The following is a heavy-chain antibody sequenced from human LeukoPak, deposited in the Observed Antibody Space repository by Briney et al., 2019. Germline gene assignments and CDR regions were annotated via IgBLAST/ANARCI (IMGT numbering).Heavy chain of an antibody. CDR2: ISSSSSYI. D-gene: IGHD6-13*01. V-gene: IGHV3-21*01. CDR1: GFTFSSYS. Sequence: GGSLRLSCAASGFTFSSYSMNWVRQAPGKGLEWVSSISSSSSYIYYADSVKGRFTISRDNAKTSLYLQMNSLRAEDTAVYYCARDSSSYYFDYWGQGTLVTVSS. J-gene: IGHJ4*02. CDR3: ARDSSSYYFDY.